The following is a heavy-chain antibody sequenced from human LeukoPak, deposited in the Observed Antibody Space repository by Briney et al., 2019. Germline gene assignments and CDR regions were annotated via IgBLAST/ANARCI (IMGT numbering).Heavy chain of an antibody. V-gene: IGHV4-39*07. Sequence: PSETLSLTCTVSGGSISSSSYYWGWIRQPPGKGLEWIGSIYYSGSTYYNPSLKSRVTISVDTSKNQFSLKLSSVTAADTAVYYCAREPTTVPYALHAFDIWGQGTMVTVSS. CDR1: GGSISSSSYY. J-gene: IGHJ3*02. D-gene: IGHD4-17*01. CDR2: IYYSGST. CDR3: AREPTTVPYALHAFDI.